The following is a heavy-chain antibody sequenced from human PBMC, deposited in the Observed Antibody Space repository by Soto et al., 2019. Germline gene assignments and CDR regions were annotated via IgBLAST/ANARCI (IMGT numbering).Heavy chain of an antibody. J-gene: IGHJ4*02. V-gene: IGHV4-30-2*06. Sequence: SETLSLTCTVSGTSISYGGFSWSWIRQSPGKGLEWIGYISHLESTYFHPSFKSRLTMSIDRTRNQFSLKLSSVTAADMAVYYCARGGGYDSFDYWGQGVLVTVSS. CDR3: ARGGGYDSFDY. CDR1: GTSISYGGFS. D-gene: IGHD5-12*01. CDR2: ISHLEST.